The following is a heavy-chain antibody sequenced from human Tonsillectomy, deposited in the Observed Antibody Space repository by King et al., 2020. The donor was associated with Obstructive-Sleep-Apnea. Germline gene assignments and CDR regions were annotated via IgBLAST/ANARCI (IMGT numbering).Heavy chain of an antibody. J-gene: IGHJ3*02. CDR3: AKDLLYDSSGYFYAGAFDI. CDR2: ISGSGGST. D-gene: IGHD3-22*01. V-gene: IGHV3-23*04. Sequence: VQLVESGGGLVQPGGSLRLSCAASGFTFSNYAMSWVRQAPRKGLEWVSIISGSGGSTYYADSVKGRFTISRDNSKNTLYMQMSNLRAEDTAVYYCAKDLLYDSSGYFYAGAFDIWGQGTMVTVSS. CDR1: GFTFSNYA.